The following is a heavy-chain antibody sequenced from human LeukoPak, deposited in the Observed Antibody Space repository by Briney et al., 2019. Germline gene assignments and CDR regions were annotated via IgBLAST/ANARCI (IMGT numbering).Heavy chain of an antibody. V-gene: IGHV3-23*01. J-gene: IGHJ4*02. Sequence: GGSLRLSFAASGLPFSSYAMSWVRQAPGEGLDWVYSISGSGGSTYYADSVRGPFTIARDSSKNKMCLQMNSLRAEDSAVYYCAKGWMFGDLLDCWGQGTLVTVSS. CDR3: AKGWMFGDLLDC. CDR1: GLPFSSYA. CDR2: ISGSGGST. D-gene: IGHD3-10*02.